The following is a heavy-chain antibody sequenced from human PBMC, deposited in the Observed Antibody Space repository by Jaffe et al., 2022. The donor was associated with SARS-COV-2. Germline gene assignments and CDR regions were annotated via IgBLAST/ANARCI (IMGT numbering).Heavy chain of an antibody. Sequence: EVQLVESGGGLVEPGGSLRLSCVASGFSFSNAWMGWVRQAPGRGLEWVGRIRSKIAGGATDYGAPGKGRFTVSRDDSRSTLYLQMNSLKTDDTAVYFCTTETNWSPWDWGQGTLVIVSS. CDR1: GFSFSNAW. CDR3: TTETNWSPWD. CDR2: IRSKIAGGAT. J-gene: IGHJ4*02. V-gene: IGHV3-15*01. D-gene: IGHD3-3*01.